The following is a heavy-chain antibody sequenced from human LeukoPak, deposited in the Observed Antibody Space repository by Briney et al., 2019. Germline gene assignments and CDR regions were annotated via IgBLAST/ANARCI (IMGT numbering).Heavy chain of an antibody. CDR2: INHSGST. CDR3: ARRYYYGSGSHFFDY. CDR1: GGSFSGYY. J-gene: IGHJ4*02. D-gene: IGHD3-10*01. Sequence: KPSETLSLTCAVYGGSFSGYYWSWIRQPPGKGLEWIGEINHSGSTNYNPSLKSRVTISVDTSKNQFSLKLSSVTAADTAVYYCARRYYYGSGSHFFDYWGQGTLVTVSS. V-gene: IGHV4-34*01.